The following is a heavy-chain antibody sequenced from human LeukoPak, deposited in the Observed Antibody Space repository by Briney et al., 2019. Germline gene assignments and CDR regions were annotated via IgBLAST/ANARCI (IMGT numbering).Heavy chain of an antibody. V-gene: IGHV3-30*02. CDR1: GFTFSTHG. CDR3: EKDGGRAKIKDY. Sequence: PGGSLRLSCAASGFTFSTHGMHWVRQAPGKGLEWVTFIGYDGSDKYYSDSVKGRFTISRDNSKNTLYLQMNSLRAEDTAVYYFEKDGGRAKIKDYWGQGPLVTVSS. J-gene: IGHJ4*02. CDR2: IGYDGSDK. D-gene: IGHD3-16*01.